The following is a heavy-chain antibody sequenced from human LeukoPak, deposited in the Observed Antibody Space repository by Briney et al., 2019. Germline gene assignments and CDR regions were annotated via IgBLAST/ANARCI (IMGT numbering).Heavy chain of an antibody. CDR1: GYTFTSYG. V-gene: IGHV1-18*01. CDR3: ARHQESGSYPGDFDY. CDR2: ISAYDGNT. D-gene: IGHD1-26*01. Sequence: GASVKVSCKASGYTFTSYGISWVRQAPGQGLEWMGWISAYDGNTNYAQKLQGRVTMTTDTSTSTAYMELRSLRSDDTAVYYCARHQESGSYPGDFDYWGQGTLVTASS. J-gene: IGHJ4*02.